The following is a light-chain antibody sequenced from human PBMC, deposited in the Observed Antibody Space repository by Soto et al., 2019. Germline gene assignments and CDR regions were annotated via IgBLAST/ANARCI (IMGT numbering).Light chain of an antibody. V-gene: IGKV3-15*01. J-gene: IGKJ2*01. CDR2: GAS. CDR1: QSIGTN. CDR3: QQHSDWPPYT. Sequence: EIVMTQSPATLSVSPGERATLSCRASQSIGTNLAWYQQRPGQAPRLLVYGASTRATGIPARFSGIGSGTEFTLTISSLQSEDFAVYYCQQHSDWPPYTSGQGTKLEI.